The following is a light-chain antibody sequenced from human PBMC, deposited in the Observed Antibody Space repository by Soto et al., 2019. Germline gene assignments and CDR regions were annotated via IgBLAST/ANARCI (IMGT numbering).Light chain of an antibody. Sequence: DIQMTQSPSTLSASVGDRVTITCRASQSINIWLAWYQQKPGKAPKLLIYKASSLESGVPSRFSGSGSGTEFTLTISSLQPDDFATYYCQLYNSYSPWTFGQGTKVEIK. V-gene: IGKV1-5*03. J-gene: IGKJ1*01. CDR1: QSINIW. CDR3: QLYNSYSPWT. CDR2: KAS.